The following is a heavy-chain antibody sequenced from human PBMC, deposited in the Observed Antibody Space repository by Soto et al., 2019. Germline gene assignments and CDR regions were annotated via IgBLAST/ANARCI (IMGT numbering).Heavy chain of an antibody. J-gene: IGHJ6*03. CDR3: ARVRAEYQLLLFYYYYYMDV. D-gene: IGHD2-2*01. CDR2: TRNKANSYTT. Sequence: GGSLRLSCAASGFTFSDHYMDWVRQAPGKGLEWVGRTRNKANSYTTEYAASVKGRFTISRDDSKNSLYLQMNSLKTEDTAVYYCARVRAEYQLLLFYYYYYMDVWGKGTTVTVSS. V-gene: IGHV3-72*01. CDR1: GFTFSDHY.